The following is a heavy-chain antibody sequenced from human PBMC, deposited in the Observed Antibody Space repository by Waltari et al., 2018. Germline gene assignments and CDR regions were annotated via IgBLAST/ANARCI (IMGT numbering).Heavy chain of an antibody. CDR1: GGSVSSGSYY. Sequence: QVQLQESGPGLVKPSETLSLTCTVSGGSVSSGSYYWSWIRQPPGKGLEWIGYIYYSGSTNYNPSLKSRVTISVDTSKNQFSLKLSSVTAADTAVYYCARVNVRTSLYYYYGMDVWGQGTTVIVSS. D-gene: IGHD2-2*01. J-gene: IGHJ6*02. CDR2: IYYSGST. CDR3: ARVNVRTSLYYYYGMDV. V-gene: IGHV4-61*01.